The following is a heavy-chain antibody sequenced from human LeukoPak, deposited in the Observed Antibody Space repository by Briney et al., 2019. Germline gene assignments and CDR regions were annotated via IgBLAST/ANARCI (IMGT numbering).Heavy chain of an antibody. Sequence: PGGTLRLACAASGFTFNKYAMSWVRQVPGKGLVWVSLIHSDGSTIIYADSVKGRFTISRDNSKNTLYLQMNSLRAEDTAVYYCAKGCYYDSSGYYYVVRGCFDYWGQGTLVTVSS. CDR2: IHSDGSTI. J-gene: IGHJ4*02. CDR3: AKGCYYDSSGYYYVVRGCFDY. D-gene: IGHD3-22*01. V-gene: IGHV3-23*03. CDR1: GFTFNKYA.